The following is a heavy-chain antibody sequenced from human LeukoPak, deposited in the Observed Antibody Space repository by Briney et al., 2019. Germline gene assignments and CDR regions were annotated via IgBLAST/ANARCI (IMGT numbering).Heavy chain of an antibody. CDR1: GFTFSNYA. J-gene: IGHJ4*02. CDR3: ARGVVTAAVGY. D-gene: IGHD2-21*02. Sequence: PGGSLRLSCAASGFTFSNYAMSWVRQAPGKGLEWVSGISSSGDSTFYTDSVKGRFTISRDNSKNTLYLQMNSLRAEDTAVYYCARGVVTAAVGYWGQGTLVTVSS. CDR2: ISSSGDST. V-gene: IGHV3-23*01.